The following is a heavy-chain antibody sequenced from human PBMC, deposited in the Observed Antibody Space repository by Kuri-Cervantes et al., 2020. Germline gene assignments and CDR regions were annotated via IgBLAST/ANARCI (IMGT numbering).Heavy chain of an antibody. V-gene: IGHV3-9*01. CDR1: GFTFDDYA. D-gene: IGHD6-19*01. CDR3: AKVSGQWLLLGAFDI. CDR2: IGWNSGSI. Sequence: SLKISCAASGFTFDDYAMHWVRQAPGKGLEWVSGIGWNSGSIGYADSVKGRFTISRDNAKNSLYLQMNSLRAEDTALYYCAKVSGQWLLLGAFDIWGQGTMVTVSS. J-gene: IGHJ3*02.